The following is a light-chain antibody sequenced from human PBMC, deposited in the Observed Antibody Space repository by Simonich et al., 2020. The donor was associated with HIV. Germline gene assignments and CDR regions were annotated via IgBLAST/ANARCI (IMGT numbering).Light chain of an antibody. CDR3: QQYYSTPPT. CDR2: WAS. V-gene: IGKV4-1*01. Sequence: DIVMTQFPDSLAVSLGERATINCKSSQRVLYISNNKNYLAWYQQKPGQPPKLLISWASTRESGVPDRFSASGSGTDFTLTISSLQAEDVAVYYCQQYYSTPPTFGQGTKVEIK. J-gene: IGKJ1*01. CDR1: QRVLYISNNKNY.